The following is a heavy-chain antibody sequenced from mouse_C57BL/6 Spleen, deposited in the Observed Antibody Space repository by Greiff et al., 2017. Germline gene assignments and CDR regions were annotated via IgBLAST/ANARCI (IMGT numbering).Heavy chain of an antibody. D-gene: IGHD2-5*01. CDR3: ALHSNYVGDYAMDY. Sequence: EVLLVESGGGLVKPGGSLKLSCEASGFTFSDYGMHWVRQAPEKGLEWVGYISRGSGTIYYADTVKGRFTISRDNAKTTLFLQMTSLRSEDTAMYYCALHSNYVGDYAMDYWGQGTSVTVSS. CDR2: ISRGSGTI. V-gene: IGHV5-17*01. CDR1: GFTFSDYG. J-gene: IGHJ4*01.